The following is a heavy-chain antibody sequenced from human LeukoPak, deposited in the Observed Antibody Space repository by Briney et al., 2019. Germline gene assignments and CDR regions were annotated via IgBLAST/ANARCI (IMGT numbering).Heavy chain of an antibody. CDR2: IYGIDSTI. CDR1: GFTCSDYY. Sequence: GGSLRLSCAASGFTCSDYYMSWIRQAPGKGLEWLSYIYGIDSTISYAASVKGRFTISRDNAKNSLYLQMNSLRAEDTAVYYCARDAYYYDSSSYYRNAFDIWGQGTVVTVSS. J-gene: IGHJ3*02. D-gene: IGHD3-22*01. V-gene: IGHV3-11*01. CDR3: ARDAYYYDSSSYYRNAFDI.